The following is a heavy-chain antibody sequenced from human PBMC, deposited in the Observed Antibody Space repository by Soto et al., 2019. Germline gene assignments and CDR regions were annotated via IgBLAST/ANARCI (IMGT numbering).Heavy chain of an antibody. V-gene: IGHV2-5*02. Sequence: QITLNESDPALVKPTQTLTLTCTFSGFSLNTRDVGVGWIRQPPGKALEWFGVVYWDDDKTYSPSLKSRLTTTKDTPKTQVVLRMTKIDPVDTATYYCAHCRGGVASFWGQGTLVTVSS. J-gene: IGHJ4*02. D-gene: IGHD3-16*01. CDR1: GFSLNTRDVG. CDR2: VYWDDDK. CDR3: AHCRGGVASF.